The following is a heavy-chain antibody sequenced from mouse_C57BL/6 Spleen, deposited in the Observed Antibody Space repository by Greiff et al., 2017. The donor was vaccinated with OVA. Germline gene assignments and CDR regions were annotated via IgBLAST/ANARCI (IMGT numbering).Heavy chain of an antibody. CDR3: GCHYYAMDY. CDR1: GYSITSGYY. Sequence: EVKLLESGPGLVKPSQSLSLTCSVTGYSITSGYYWNWIRQFPGNKLEWMGYISYDGSNNYNPSLKNRISITRDTSKNQFFLKLNSVTTEDTATYYCGCHYYAMDYWGQGTSVTVSS. J-gene: IGHJ4*01. CDR2: ISYDGSN. V-gene: IGHV3-6*01.